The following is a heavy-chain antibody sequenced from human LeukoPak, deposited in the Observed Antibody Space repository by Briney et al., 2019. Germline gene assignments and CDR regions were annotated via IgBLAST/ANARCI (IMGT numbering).Heavy chain of an antibody. V-gene: IGHV3-21*01. J-gene: IGHJ4*02. CDR3: ARDLGYYYDSSGYYYTD. CDR2: ISSSSSYI. Sequence: PGGSLRLSCAASGFTFSSYSTNWVRQAPGKGLEWVSSISSSSSYIYYADSVKGRFTISRDNAKNSLYLQMNSLRAEDTAVYYCARDLGYYYDSSGYYYTDWGQGTLVTVSS. D-gene: IGHD3-22*01. CDR1: GFTFSSYS.